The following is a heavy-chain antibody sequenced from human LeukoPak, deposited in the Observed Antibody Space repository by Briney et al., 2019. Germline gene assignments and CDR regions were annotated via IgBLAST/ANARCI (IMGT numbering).Heavy chain of an antibody. Sequence: GGSLRLSCAASGFTFSSFGMRWVRQAPGKGLEWGAVIWYDASNKYYADSVKGRFTISRDNSKNTLYLQMNSLRDEDTAVYYCVRGVGVSRFNYLDSWGQGTLVIVSS. V-gene: IGHV3-33*01. CDR1: GFTFSSFG. J-gene: IGHJ4*02. D-gene: IGHD6-13*01. CDR2: IWYDASNK. CDR3: VRGVGVSRFNYLDS.